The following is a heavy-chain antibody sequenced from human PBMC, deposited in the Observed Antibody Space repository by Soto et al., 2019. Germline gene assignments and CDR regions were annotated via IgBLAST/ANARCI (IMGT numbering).Heavy chain of an antibody. Sequence: GGSMRLSCAASGFTFSSYAMHWVRQAPGKGLEWVAVISYDGSNKYYADSVKGRFTISRDNSKNTLYLQMNSLRAEDTAVYYCARDHGDYYDSSGYYGYWGQGTLVTVSS. CDR3: ARDHGDYYDSSGYYGY. CDR2: ISYDGSNK. J-gene: IGHJ4*02. V-gene: IGHV3-30-3*01. CDR1: GFTFSSYA. D-gene: IGHD3-22*01.